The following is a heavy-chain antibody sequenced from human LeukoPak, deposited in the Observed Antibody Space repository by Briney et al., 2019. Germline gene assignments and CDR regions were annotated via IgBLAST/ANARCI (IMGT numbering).Heavy chain of an antibody. Sequence: PSETLSLPCTVSGGSISSYYWSWIRQPPGKGLEWIGYIYYSGSTNYNPSLKSRVTIPVDTSKNQFSLKLSSVTAADTAVYYCARRLRLDWFDPWGQGTLVTVSS. CDR2: IYYSGST. J-gene: IGHJ5*02. CDR3: ARRLRLDWFDP. CDR1: GGSISSYY. D-gene: IGHD6-19*01. V-gene: IGHV4-59*08.